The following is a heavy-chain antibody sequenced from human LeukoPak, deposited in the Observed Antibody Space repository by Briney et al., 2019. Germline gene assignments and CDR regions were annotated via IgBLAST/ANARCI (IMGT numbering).Heavy chain of an antibody. V-gene: IGHV6-1*01. J-gene: IGHJ4*02. D-gene: IGHD1-26*01. CDR3: ARGYYRWTFFDY. Sequence: SQTLSLTCAISGDSVSSNSAAWTWIRQSPSRGPEWLGRTYYRSKWYNDYAVSVKSRITINPDTSKNQFSLQLNSVTPEDTAVYYCARGYYRWTFFDYWGQGTLVTVSS. CDR2: TYYRSKWYN. CDR1: GDSVSSNSAA.